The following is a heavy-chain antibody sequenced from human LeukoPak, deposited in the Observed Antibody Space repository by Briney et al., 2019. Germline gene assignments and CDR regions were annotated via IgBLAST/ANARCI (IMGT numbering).Heavy chain of an antibody. J-gene: IGHJ4*02. D-gene: IGHD3-22*01. CDR3: AKTNGYYDY. CDR2: ISGGGDTT. V-gene: IGHV3-23*01. Sequence: GGSLRLSCAASGFTFSNNGMSWVRQSPGRGLERVSGISGGGDTTYCAESVKGRFHISRDNSKNTLFLQMNSLTAEDTAVYYCAKTNGYYDYWGQGTLVAVSS. CDR1: GFTFSNNG.